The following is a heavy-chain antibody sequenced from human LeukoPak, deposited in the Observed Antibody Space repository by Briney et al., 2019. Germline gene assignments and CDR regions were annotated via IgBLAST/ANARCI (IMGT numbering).Heavy chain of an antibody. CDR3: ARDRYYDSSGDLDDAFDI. CDR2: IYSGGST. D-gene: IGHD3-22*01. Sequence: GGSLRLSCAASGFTVSSNYMSWVRQAPGKGLEWVSVIYSGGSTYYADSVKGRFTISRDNAKNSLYLQMNSLRAEDTAVYYCARDRYYDSSGDLDDAFDIWGQGTMVTVSS. J-gene: IGHJ3*02. CDR1: GFTVSSNY. V-gene: IGHV3-53*01.